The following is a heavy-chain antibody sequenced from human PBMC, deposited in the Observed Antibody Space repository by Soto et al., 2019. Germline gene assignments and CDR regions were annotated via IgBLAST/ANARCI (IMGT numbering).Heavy chain of an antibody. Sequence: TLSLTCTVSGGSIRSSTYYWVWIRQPPGKGLQWIGSIYYSGSTYYNPSLKSRVTISVDTSKNQFSLKLSSVTAADTAIYYCARHTFADCSGGSCYSDTPYYFDYWGQGTLVTVYS. CDR2: IYYSGST. CDR1: GGSIRSSTYY. D-gene: IGHD2-15*01. J-gene: IGHJ4*02. V-gene: IGHV4-39*01. CDR3: ARHTFADCSGGSCYSDTPYYFDY.